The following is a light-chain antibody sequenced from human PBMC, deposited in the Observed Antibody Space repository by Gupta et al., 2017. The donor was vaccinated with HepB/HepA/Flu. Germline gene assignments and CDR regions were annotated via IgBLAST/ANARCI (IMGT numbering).Light chain of an antibody. CDR3: QQRSYWPLT. J-gene: IGKJ4*01. Sequence: EIVLTQPPATLSLSPGERATLSCRASQSVNSYLAWYQQKPGQAPRLLIYDASNRATGIPARFSGSGSGTDFTLTISSLEPEDFAVYYCQQRSYWPLTVGGGTKVEIK. CDR2: DAS. V-gene: IGKV3-11*01. CDR1: QSVNSY.